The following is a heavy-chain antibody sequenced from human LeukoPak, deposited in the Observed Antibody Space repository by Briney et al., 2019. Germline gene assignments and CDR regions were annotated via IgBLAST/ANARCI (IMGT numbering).Heavy chain of an antibody. J-gene: IGHJ3*02. V-gene: IGHV4-39*01. CDR1: GGSISSSSYY. CDR2: IYYSGST. D-gene: IGHD3-22*01. CDR3: ARGRAIVVVTFDI. Sequence: PSETLSLTCTVSGGSISSSSYYWGWIRQPPGKGLEWIGSIYYSGSTYYNPSLKSRVTISVDTSKNQFSLKLSSVTAADTAVYYCARGRAIVVVTFDIWGQGTMVTVSS.